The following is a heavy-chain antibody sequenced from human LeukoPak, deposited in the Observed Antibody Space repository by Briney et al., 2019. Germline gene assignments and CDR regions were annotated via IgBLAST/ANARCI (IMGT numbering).Heavy chain of an antibody. CDR3: ARASVVVVAAALDY. J-gene: IGHJ4*02. Sequence: KPGGSLRLSCAASGFTFSSYSMNWVRQAPGKGLEWVSSISSSSSYIYYADSVKGRFTISRDNAKNSLYLQMNSLRAEDTAVYYCARASVVVVAAALDYWGQGTLVTVSS. CDR1: GFTFSSYS. V-gene: IGHV3-21*01. D-gene: IGHD2-15*01. CDR2: ISSSSSYI.